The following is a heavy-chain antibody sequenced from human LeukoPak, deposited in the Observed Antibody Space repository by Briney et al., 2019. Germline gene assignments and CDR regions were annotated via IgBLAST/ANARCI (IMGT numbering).Heavy chain of an antibody. D-gene: IGHD3-3*01. V-gene: IGHV3-23*01. CDR3: AKDPYYDFWSGNPPDY. CDR2: ISGSGGST. CDR1: GFTFSSYA. J-gene: IGHJ4*02. Sequence: GGSLRLPCAASGFTFSSYAMSWVRQAPGKGLEWVSGISGSGGSTYYADSVKGRFTISRDNSKNTLYLQMNSLRAEDTAVYYCAKDPYYDFWSGNPPDYWGQGTLVTVSS.